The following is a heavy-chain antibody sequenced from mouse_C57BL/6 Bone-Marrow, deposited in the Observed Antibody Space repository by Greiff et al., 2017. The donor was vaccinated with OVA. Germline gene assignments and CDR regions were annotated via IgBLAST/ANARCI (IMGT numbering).Heavy chain of an antibody. V-gene: IGHV1-76*01. J-gene: IGHJ2*01. Sequence: VQLQQSGAELVRPGASVKLSCKASGYTFTDYYINWVQQSPGQGLEWIARIYTGSGNTYYNEKFKGKATLTADKSSRTAYMQLSSLTSEDSAVYFSARVGQLRLQYYFGDWGKGTTLTVSS. CDR3: ARVGQLRLQYYFGD. D-gene: IGHD3-2*02. CDR2: IYTGSGNT. CDR1: GYTFTDYY.